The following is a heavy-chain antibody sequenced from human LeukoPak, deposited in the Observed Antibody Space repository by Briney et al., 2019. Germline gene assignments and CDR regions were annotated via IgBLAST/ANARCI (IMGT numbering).Heavy chain of an antibody. CDR2: IKNKADGGTA. D-gene: IGHD5-24*01. CDR3: IIPTSETWLHPY. Sequence: GGSLRLSCAASGFTFSNAWMSWVRQAPGKGLEWVGRIKNKADGGTADYAAPVKGRFTISRDDSKSTLYLQMSSLKTEDTAVYYCIIPTSETWLHPYWGQGTLVPVSS. J-gene: IGHJ1*01. V-gene: IGHV3-15*01. CDR1: GFTFSNAW.